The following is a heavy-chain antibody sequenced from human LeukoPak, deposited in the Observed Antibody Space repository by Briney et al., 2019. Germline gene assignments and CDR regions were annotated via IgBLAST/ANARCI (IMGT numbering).Heavy chain of an antibody. CDR1: GGSISSYY. CDR3: ARVSSYYDILTGYYNHWYFDL. D-gene: IGHD3-9*01. CDR2: IYTSRST. V-gene: IGHV4-4*07. J-gene: IGHJ2*01. Sequence: SETLSLTCTVSGGSISSYYWSWIRQPAGKGLEWIGRIYTSRSTNYNPSLKSRVTMSVDTSKNQFSLKLSSVTAADTAVYYCARVSSYYDILTGYYNHWYFDLWGRGTLVTVSS.